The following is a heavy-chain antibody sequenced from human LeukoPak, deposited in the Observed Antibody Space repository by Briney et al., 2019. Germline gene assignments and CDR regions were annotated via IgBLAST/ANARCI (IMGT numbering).Heavy chain of an antibody. Sequence: SETLSLTCTVSGGSISSSSYYWGWIRQPPGKGLEWIGSIYYSGSTYYNPSLKSRVTISVDTSKNQFSLKLSSVTAADTAVYYCARGGKLLRLGDYWGQGTLVTVSS. CDR2: IYYSGST. CDR1: GGSISSSSYY. CDR3: ARGGKLLRLGDY. V-gene: IGHV4-39*07. J-gene: IGHJ4*02. D-gene: IGHD3-16*01.